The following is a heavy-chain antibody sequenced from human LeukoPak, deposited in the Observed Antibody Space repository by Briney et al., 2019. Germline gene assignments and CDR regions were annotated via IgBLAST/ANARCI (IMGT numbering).Heavy chain of an antibody. CDR2: IYYSGST. J-gene: IGHJ4*02. Sequence: SETLSLTCTVSGGSISSYYWSWIRQPPGKGLEWIGYIYYSGSTNYNPSLKGRVTISVDTSKNQFSLKLSSVTAADTAVYYCARGIGIAVAQWRVLFDYWGQGTLVTVSS. CDR3: ARGIGIAVAQWRVLFDY. D-gene: IGHD6-19*01. CDR1: GGSISSYY. V-gene: IGHV4-59*01.